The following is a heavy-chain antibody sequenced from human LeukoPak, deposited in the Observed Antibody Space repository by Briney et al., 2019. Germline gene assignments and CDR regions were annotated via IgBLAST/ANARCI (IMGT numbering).Heavy chain of an antibody. CDR2: IYYSGST. CDR3: ARVPMVRGVIIKYYFDY. J-gene: IGHJ4*02. Sequence: SETLSLTCTVSGGSISSGGYYWSWIRQHPGKGLEWIGYIYYSGSTYCNPSLKSRVTISVDTSKNQFSLKLSSVTAADTAVYYCARVPMVRGVIIKYYFDYWGQGTLVTVSS. V-gene: IGHV4-31*03. D-gene: IGHD3-10*01. CDR1: GGSISSGGYY.